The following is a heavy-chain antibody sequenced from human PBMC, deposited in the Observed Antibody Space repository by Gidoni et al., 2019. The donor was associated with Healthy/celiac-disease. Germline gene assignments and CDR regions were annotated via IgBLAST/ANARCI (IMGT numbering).Heavy chain of an antibody. CDR1: GFTVSSNY. CDR2: IYSGGST. V-gene: IGHV3-66*01. J-gene: IGHJ4*02. CDR3: ARAGGEDSSGYNYIGYFDY. Sequence: EVQLVESGGGLVQPGGSLSLSCAASGFTVSSNYMSWVRQAPGKGLEWVSVIYSGGSTYYADSVKGRFTISRDNSKNTLYLQMNSLRAEDTAVYYCARAGGEDSSGYNYIGYFDYWGQGTLVTVSS. D-gene: IGHD3-22*01.